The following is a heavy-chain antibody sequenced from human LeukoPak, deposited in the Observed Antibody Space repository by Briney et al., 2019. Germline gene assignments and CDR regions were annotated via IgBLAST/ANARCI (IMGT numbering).Heavy chain of an antibody. D-gene: IGHD6-19*01. V-gene: IGHV4-59*01. Sequence: PSGTLSLTCTVSNGSINFYYWSWVRQSPGKGLEWIGNVYYSGNANYNPSLQSRVTISVETSNNQFSLKVTSVTAGDTAVYFCARTRIAVTGYYFDYWGQGALVTVSS. CDR2: VYYSGNA. J-gene: IGHJ4*02. CDR1: NGSINFYY. CDR3: ARTRIAVTGYYFDY.